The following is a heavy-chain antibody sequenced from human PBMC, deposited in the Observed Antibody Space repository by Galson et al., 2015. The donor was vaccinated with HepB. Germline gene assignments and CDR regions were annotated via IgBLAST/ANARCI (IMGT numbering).Heavy chain of an antibody. Sequence: SVKVSCKASGYTFTSYDINWVRQATGQGLEWMGWMNPNSGNTGYAQKFRGRVTMTRNTSISTAYMELSSLRSEDTAVYYCARGKSAFRLVPAAIGLPLPYWGQGTLVTVSS. J-gene: IGHJ4*02. CDR3: ARGKSAFRLVPAAIGLPLPY. CDR2: MNPNSGNT. CDR1: GYTFTSYD. V-gene: IGHV1-8*01. D-gene: IGHD2-2*02.